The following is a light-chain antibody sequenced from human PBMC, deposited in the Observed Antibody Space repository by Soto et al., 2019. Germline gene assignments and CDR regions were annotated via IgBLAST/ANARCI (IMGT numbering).Light chain of an antibody. J-gene: IGKJ2*01. CDR3: QQYYTSLYT. Sequence: EIVLTQSPGTLSLSPGERATLSCRASQSVSSNYLAWYQQKPGQPPKLLFYWASSRESGVPDRFRGSGSGTDFTLSISNLQAEDVAVYYCQQYYTSLYTFGQGTKLEI. CDR1: QSVSSNY. CDR2: WAS. V-gene: IGKV4-1*01.